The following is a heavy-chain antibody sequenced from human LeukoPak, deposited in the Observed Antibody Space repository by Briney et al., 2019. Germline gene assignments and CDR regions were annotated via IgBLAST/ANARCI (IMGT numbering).Heavy chain of an antibody. CDR1: GYTFTGYY. Sequence: SVKVSCKASGYTFTGYYMHWVRQAPGQGLEWMGRIIPILDTPNYAQKFQGRVTITADKSTSTAYMELSSLRSEDTAVYYCARDLTSYYYDNNGAFDFWGQGTLVTVSS. J-gene: IGHJ4*02. V-gene: IGHV1-69*08. CDR3: ARDLTSYYYDNNGAFDF. CDR2: IIPILDTP. D-gene: IGHD3-22*01.